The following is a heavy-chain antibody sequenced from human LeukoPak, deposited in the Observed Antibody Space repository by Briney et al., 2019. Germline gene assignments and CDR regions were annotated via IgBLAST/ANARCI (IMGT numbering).Heavy chain of an antibody. V-gene: IGHV1-2*02. D-gene: IGHD3-16*02. CDR3: ASGITFGGVIVTGWYDP. J-gene: IGHJ5*02. CDR2: INPNSGGT. Sequence: ASVNVSCKASGYTFTGYYMHWVRQAPGQGLEWMGWINPNSGGTNYAQKFQGRVTITRDTSISKDYMDLSRLRSDDTAVYYCASGITFGGVIVTGWYDPWGQGTLVSVSS. CDR1: GYTFTGYY.